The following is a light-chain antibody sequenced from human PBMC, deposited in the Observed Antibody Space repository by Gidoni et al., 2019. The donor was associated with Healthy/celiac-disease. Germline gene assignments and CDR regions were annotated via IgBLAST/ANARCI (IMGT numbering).Light chain of an antibody. Sequence: SYELTQPPSASVSPGQTASITGSGDKLGDKSACWYQQKPGQSPVLVIDQDSKRPSGIPERFSGSNSGNTATLTISGTQAMDEADYYCPAWDSSTVVFGGGTKLTVL. CDR1: KLGDKS. CDR3: PAWDSSTVV. J-gene: IGLJ2*01. V-gene: IGLV3-1*01. CDR2: QDS.